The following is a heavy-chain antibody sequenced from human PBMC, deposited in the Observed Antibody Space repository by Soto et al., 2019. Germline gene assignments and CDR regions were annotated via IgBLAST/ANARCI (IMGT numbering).Heavy chain of an antibody. Sequence: QVQLVESGGGVVQPGRSLRLSCAASGFTFSSYGMHWVRQAPGKGLEWVAVIWYDGSNKYYADSVKGRFTISRDNSKNTLYLQMHSLRAEDTAVYYCARDLDIVLIVYAQVYYYYGMDVWGQGSTVTVSS. CDR1: GFTFSSYG. CDR2: IWYDGSNK. D-gene: IGHD2-8*01. J-gene: IGHJ6*02. V-gene: IGHV3-33*01. CDR3: ARDLDIVLIVYAQVYYYYGMDV.